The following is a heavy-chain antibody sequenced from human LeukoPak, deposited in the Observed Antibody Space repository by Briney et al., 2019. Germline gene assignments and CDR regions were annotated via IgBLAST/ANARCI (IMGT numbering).Heavy chain of an antibody. CDR2: INHSGST. D-gene: IGHD3-3*01. CDR3: ARGSRSRRFRAAYNWFDP. V-gene: IGHV4-34*01. CDR1: GGSFSGYY. Sequence: SETLSLTCAVYGGSFSGYYWSWIRQPPGKGLEWIGEINHSGSTNYNPSLKSRVTISVDTSKNQLSLKLSSVTAADTAVYYCARGSRSRRFRAAYNWFDPWGQGTLVTVSS. J-gene: IGHJ5*02.